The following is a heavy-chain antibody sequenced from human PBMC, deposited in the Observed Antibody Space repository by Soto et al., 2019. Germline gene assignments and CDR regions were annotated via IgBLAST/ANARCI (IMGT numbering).Heavy chain of an antibody. CDR1: GGSISSYY. V-gene: IGHV4-59*01. J-gene: IGHJ3*02. CDR3: AREGLTLDAFDI. D-gene: IGHD3-9*01. CDR2: IYYSGST. Sequence: SETLSLTCTVSGGSISSYYWSWIRQPPGKGLEWIGYIYYSGSTNYNPSLKSRVTISVDTSKNQFSLKLSSVTAADTAVYYCAREGLTLDAFDIWGQGTMVNVSS.